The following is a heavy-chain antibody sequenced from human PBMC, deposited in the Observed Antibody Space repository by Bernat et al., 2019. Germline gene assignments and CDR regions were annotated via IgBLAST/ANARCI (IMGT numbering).Heavy chain of an antibody. V-gene: IGHV1-3*01. CDR1: GYTFTSYA. D-gene: IGHD6-13*01. CDR2: INAGNGNT. J-gene: IGHJ4*02. CDR3: ARMRTYSRDLDY. Sequence: QVQLVQSGAEVKKPGASVKVSCKASGYTFTSYAMHWVRQAPGQRLEWMGWINAGNGNTKYSQKFQGRVTITRDTSASTAYMELSSLRSEDTAVYYCARMRTYSRDLDYWGQGTLVTVSS.